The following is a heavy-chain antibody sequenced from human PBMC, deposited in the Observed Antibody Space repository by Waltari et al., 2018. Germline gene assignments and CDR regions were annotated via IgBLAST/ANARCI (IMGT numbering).Heavy chain of an antibody. Sequence: QVQLQQWGAGLLKPSETLSLTCAVYGGSFSGYYWSWIRQPPGKGLEWIGEINHSGSTNYHPSLKSRVTISVDTSKNQFSLKLSSVTAADTAVYYCALEGDSSGYYRVDYWGQGTLVTVSS. CDR3: ALEGDSSGYYRVDY. CDR2: INHSGST. V-gene: IGHV4-34*01. D-gene: IGHD3-22*01. J-gene: IGHJ4*02. CDR1: GGSFSGYY.